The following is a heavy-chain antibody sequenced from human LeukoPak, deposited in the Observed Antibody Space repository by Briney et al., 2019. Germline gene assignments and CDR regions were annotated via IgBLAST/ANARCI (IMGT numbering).Heavy chain of an antibody. CDR3: ARGPYVWGSYRPNDAFDI. V-gene: IGHV3-48*01. J-gene: IGHJ3*02. CDR1: GFTFSSYS. Sequence: GGSLRLSCAASGFTFSSYSMNWVRQAPGKGLEWVSYISSSSSTIYYADSVKGRFTISRDNAKNSLYLQMNSLRAEDTAVYYCARGPYVWGSYRPNDAFDIWGQRTMVTVSS. CDR2: ISSSSSTI. D-gene: IGHD3-16*02.